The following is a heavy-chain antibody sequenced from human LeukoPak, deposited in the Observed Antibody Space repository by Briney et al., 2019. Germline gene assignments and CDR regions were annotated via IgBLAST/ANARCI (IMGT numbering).Heavy chain of an antibody. Sequence: GGSLRLSCAASGFTFSTYWMHWVRQAPGKGLVWVSRISSDGTTITYADSVKGRFTIPRDNAKNTVYLQMDSLRAEDTAVYYCVRVDRDGIDHFDHWGQGTLVTVSP. D-gene: IGHD5-24*01. J-gene: IGHJ4*02. CDR2: ISSDGTTI. CDR3: VRVDRDGIDHFDH. CDR1: GFTFSTYW. V-gene: IGHV3-74*03.